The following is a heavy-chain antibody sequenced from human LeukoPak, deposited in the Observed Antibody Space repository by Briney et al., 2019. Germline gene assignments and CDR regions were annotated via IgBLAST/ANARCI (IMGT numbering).Heavy chain of an antibody. CDR2: IFYSGST. Sequence: SETLSLTCAVYGGSFSGYYWSWIRQPPGKGLEWIGYIFYSGSTNYNPSLKSRVTISVDTSKNQFSLKLSSVTAADTAVYYCARVYYSSSYDYWYFDLWGRGTLVTVSS. V-gene: IGHV4-59*01. CDR1: GGSFSGYY. J-gene: IGHJ2*01. CDR3: ARVYYSSSYDYWYFDL. D-gene: IGHD6-13*01.